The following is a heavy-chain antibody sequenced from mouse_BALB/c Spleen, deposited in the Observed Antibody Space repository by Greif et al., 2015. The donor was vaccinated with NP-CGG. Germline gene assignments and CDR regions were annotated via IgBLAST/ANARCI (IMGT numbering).Heavy chain of an antibody. CDR2: IYPGDGDT. V-gene: IGHV1-80*01. J-gene: IGHJ4*01. Sequence: VQLQQSGAELVRPGSSVKISCKASGYAFSSYWMNWVKQSPGQGLEWIGQIYPGDGDTNYNGKFKGKATLTADKSSSTAYMQLSSLTSEDSAVYFCARYDYDYYAMDYWGQGTSVTVSS. CDR3: ARYDYDYYAMDY. CDR1: GYAFSSYW. D-gene: IGHD2-4*01.